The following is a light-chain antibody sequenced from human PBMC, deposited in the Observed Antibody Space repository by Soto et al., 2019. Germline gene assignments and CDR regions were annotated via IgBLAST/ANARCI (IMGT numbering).Light chain of an antibody. V-gene: IGLV1-40*01. CDR2: GNS. J-gene: IGLJ2*01. Sequence: QSVLTQPPSDSGAPGQMVTIYCTGSSSNIGAGYDVHWYQQLPGTAPKLLIYGNSNRPSGVPDRFSGSKSGTSASLAITGLQAEDEADYYCQSYDSSLSGSVFGGGTQLTVL. CDR3: QSYDSSLSGSV. CDR1: SSNIGAGYD.